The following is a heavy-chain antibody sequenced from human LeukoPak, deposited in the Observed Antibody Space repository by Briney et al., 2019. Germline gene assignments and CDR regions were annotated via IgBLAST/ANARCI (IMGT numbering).Heavy chain of an antibody. J-gene: IGHJ6*02. CDR2: ITSSSHI. CDR3: ARDYYYGMDV. CDR1: GFTFSAYA. V-gene: IGHV3-69-1*01. Sequence: GGSLRLSCEASGFTFSAYAMTWVRQAPGKGLEWVSSITSSSHIYCADPVKGRFTISRDNAKNSLYLQMNSLRAEDTAVYYCARDYYYGMDVWGQGTTVTVSS.